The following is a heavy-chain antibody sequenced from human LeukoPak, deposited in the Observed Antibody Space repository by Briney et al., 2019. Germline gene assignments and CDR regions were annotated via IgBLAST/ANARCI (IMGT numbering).Heavy chain of an antibody. J-gene: IGHJ4*02. CDR2: INHSGST. CDR1: GGSFSGYY. D-gene: IGHD3-10*01. CDR3: ARVPYYYGSGSYYTN. Sequence: PSETLSLTCAVYGGSFSGYYWSWIRQPPGKGLEWIGEINHSGSTNYNPSLKSRVTISVDTSKNQFSLKLSSVTAADTAVYYCARVPYYYGSGSYYTNWGQGTLVTVSS. V-gene: IGHV4-34*01.